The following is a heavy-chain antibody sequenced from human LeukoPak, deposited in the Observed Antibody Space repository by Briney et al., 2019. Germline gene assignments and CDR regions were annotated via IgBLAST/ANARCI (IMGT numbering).Heavy chain of an antibody. CDR3: ARVNFWTGYFYSYMDV. D-gene: IGHD3/OR15-3a*01. CDR2: LNPNSGGT. V-gene: IGHV1-2*02. Sequence: GASVKVSCKASGYTFTDYYMHWVRQAPGQGLEGMGWLNPNSGGTNYAQKFQGRVTMTRDTSISTAYMELTRLTSDDTAVYYCARVNFWTGYFYSYMDVWGEGTTVTVSS. J-gene: IGHJ6*03. CDR1: GYTFTDYY.